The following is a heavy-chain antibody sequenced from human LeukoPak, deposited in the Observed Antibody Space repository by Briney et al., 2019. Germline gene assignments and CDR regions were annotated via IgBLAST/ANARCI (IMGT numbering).Heavy chain of an antibody. CDR3: AREDWSWQWLDPRPFDY. CDR1: GDSVSSNSAA. V-gene: IGHV6-1*01. CDR2: TYYRSKWYN. Sequence: SQTLSLTCAISGDSVSSNSAAWNWIRQSPSRGLEWLGRTYYRSKWYNDYAVSVKGRITINPDTSKNQFSLQLNSVTPEDTAVYYCAREDWSWQWLDPRPFDYWGQGTLVTVSS. J-gene: IGHJ4*02. D-gene: IGHD6-19*01.